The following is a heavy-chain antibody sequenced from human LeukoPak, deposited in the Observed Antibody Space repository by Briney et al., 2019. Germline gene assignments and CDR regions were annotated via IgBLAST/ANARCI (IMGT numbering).Heavy chain of an antibody. CDR1: GFSLSSFT. Sequence: PGRSLRLSCAASGFSLSSFTMYWVRQAPGKGLEWVALVSNDGETTYYADSVMGRFTISRDNSKNTLYLQMDSLTTEDTAIYYCTSLIGKDFSLFDYWGQGTLVTVSS. CDR3: TSLIGKDFSLFDY. CDR2: VSNDGETT. J-gene: IGHJ4*02. V-gene: IGHV3-30*04. D-gene: IGHD4-23*01.